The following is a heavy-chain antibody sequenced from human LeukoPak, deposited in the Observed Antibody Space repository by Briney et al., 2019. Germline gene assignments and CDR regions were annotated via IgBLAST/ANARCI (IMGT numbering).Heavy chain of an antibody. CDR3: ARGNYYFDY. Sequence: KPSETLSLTCTVSGGSISSHYWSWIRQPPGKGLEWIGYIYYSGSTNYNPSLKSRVTISVDTSKNQFSLKLSSVTAADTAVYYCARGNYYFDYWGQGTLVTVSS. CDR2: IYYSGST. CDR1: GGSISSHY. V-gene: IGHV4-59*11. D-gene: IGHD1-1*01. J-gene: IGHJ4*02.